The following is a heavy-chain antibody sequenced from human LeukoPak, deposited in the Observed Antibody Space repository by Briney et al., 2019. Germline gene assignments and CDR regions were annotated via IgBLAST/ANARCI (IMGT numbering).Heavy chain of an antibody. Sequence: GGSLRLSCAASEFTFSTYGMHWVRQAPGKGLEWVAVISYDGSYKFYADSVKGRFTISRDNSKSTLYLQMNSLRAEDTAVYYCAKDRYSGLNTIHYWGQGTLVTVSS. CDR3: AKDRYSGLNTIHY. J-gene: IGHJ4*02. D-gene: IGHD6-13*01. CDR2: ISYDGSYK. V-gene: IGHV3-30*18. CDR1: EFTFSTYG.